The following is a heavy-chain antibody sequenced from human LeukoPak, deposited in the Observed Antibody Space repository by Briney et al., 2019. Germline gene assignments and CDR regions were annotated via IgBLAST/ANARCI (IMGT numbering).Heavy chain of an antibody. CDR1: GFTFSSYA. CDR3: ARGYSSLYYYMDV. D-gene: IGHD4-11*01. J-gene: IGHJ6*03. V-gene: IGHV3-64*01. CDR2: ISSNGGST. Sequence: GGSLRLSCAASGFTFSSYAMHWVRQAPGKGLEYVSAISSNGGSTYYANSVKGRFTISRDNSKNTLYLQMGSLRAEDMAVYYCARGYSSLYYYMDVWGKGTTVTVSS.